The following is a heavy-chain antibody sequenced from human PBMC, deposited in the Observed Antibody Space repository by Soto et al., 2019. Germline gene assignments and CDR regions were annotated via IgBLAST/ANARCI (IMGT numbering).Heavy chain of an antibody. CDR2: ITPLFGTA. Sequence: QVQLVQSGAEVKKTGASVKVSCKASGGTFTNKAVSWVRQAPGQGLEWMGVITPLFGTATYAQKFPGSVTITADKSTNTADMELSSLTSEDTAIYYCARGSYSGSFGAAGSWGQGTLVSVYS. J-gene: IGHJ5*02. CDR1: GGTFTNKA. CDR3: ARGSYSGSFGAAGS. D-gene: IGHD1-26*01. V-gene: IGHV1-69*06.